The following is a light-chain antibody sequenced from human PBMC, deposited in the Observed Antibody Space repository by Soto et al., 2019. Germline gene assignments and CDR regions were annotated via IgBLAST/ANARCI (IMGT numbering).Light chain of an antibody. V-gene: IGLV2-23*01. J-gene: IGLJ2*01. CDR1: SSDVGSYNV. CDR2: ENT. Sequence: QSALTQPASVSGSPGQSITISCTGTSSDVGSYNVVSWYQHHPGKAPKLMIYENTKRPSGASDRFSGSKSGNTASLTISGLQTEDEAVYYCCSYAGSNTLKFGGGTKVTVL. CDR3: CSYAGSNTLK.